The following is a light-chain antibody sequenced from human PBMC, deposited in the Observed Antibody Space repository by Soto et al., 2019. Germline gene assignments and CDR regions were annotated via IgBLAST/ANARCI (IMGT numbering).Light chain of an antibody. Sequence: DIQLTQSPSFVSASVGERVTITCRASQDISRYLAWYQQKPGEAPKLLISAASTLLSGVPSRFSGSGSGTEFTLTVSYLLPEDFATYFCQQLYSYSSFGQGTRLENK. V-gene: IGKV1-9*01. CDR2: AAS. CDR1: QDISRY. CDR3: QQLYSYSS. J-gene: IGKJ5*01.